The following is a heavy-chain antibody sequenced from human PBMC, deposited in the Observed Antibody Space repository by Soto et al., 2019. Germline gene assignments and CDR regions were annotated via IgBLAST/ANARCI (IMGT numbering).Heavy chain of an antibody. V-gene: IGHV2-5*02. CDR3: ARSLWFGELH. CDR2: IYWDNDK. D-gene: IGHD3-10*01. J-gene: IGHJ4*02. CDR1: GFTLSTTGVG. Sequence: QITLKESGPTLVKPTQTLTLTCSFSGFTLSTTGVGLGRIRQSPGKALEWLAIIYWDNDKRYSPSLKSRVTITKDTSKNQVVHTVTNMHPVDTGTYYCARSLWFGELHWGQGALVTVSS.